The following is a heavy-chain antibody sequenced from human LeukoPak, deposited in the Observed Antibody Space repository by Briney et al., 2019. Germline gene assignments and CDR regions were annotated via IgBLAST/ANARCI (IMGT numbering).Heavy chain of an antibody. D-gene: IGHD3-10*01. V-gene: IGHV4-31*03. Sequence: PSETLSLTCTVSGGSISSGGYYWSWIRQHPGKGLEWIGYIYYSGSTYYNPSLKSRVTISVDTSKNQFSLKLSSVTAADTAVYYCARESYYGSDHLFDYWGQGTLVTVSS. CDR3: ARESYYGSDHLFDY. J-gene: IGHJ4*02. CDR2: IYYSGST. CDR1: GGSISSGGYY.